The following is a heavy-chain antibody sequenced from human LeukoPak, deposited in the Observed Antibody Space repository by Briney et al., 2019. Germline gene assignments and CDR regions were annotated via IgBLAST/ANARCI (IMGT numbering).Heavy chain of an antibody. V-gene: IGHV1-24*01. CDR3: ATMSTTVTTSGDAFDI. J-gene: IGHJ3*02. D-gene: IGHD4-17*01. CDR1: GYTLTELS. Sequence: ASVKISCKVSGYTLTELSMHWVRQAPGKGLEWMGGFDPEDGETIYAQKFQGRVTMTEDTSTDTAYMELSSLRSEDTAVYYCATMSTTVTTSGDAFDIWGQGTMVTVSS. CDR2: FDPEDGET.